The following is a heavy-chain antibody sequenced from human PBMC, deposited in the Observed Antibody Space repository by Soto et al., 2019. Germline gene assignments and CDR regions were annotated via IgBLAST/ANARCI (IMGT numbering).Heavy chain of an antibody. J-gene: IGHJ4*02. CDR2: IWYDGSNK. Sequence: GGSLRLSCAASGFTFSSYGMHWVRQAPGKGLEWVAVIWYDGSNKYYADSVKGRFTISRDNSKNTLYLQMNSLRAEDTAVYYCARGLAARTGRGGYWGQGTLVTVSS. V-gene: IGHV3-33*01. D-gene: IGHD6-6*01. CDR1: GFTFSSYG. CDR3: ARGLAARTGRGGY.